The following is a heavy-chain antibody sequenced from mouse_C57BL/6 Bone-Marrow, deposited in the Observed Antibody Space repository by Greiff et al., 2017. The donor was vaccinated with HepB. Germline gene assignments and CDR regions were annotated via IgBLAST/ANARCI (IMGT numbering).Heavy chain of an antibody. Sequence: QVQLQQPGAALVKPGASVKLSCKASGYTFTSYWMQWVKQRPGQGLEWIGEIDPSDSYTNYNQKFKGKATLTVDTSSSTAYMQLSSLTSEDSAVYYCARPLLYYFAYWGQGTLVTVSA. V-gene: IGHV1-50*01. D-gene: IGHD2-12*01. CDR3: ARPLLYYFAY. CDR2: IDPSDSYT. CDR1: GYTFTSYW. J-gene: IGHJ3*01.